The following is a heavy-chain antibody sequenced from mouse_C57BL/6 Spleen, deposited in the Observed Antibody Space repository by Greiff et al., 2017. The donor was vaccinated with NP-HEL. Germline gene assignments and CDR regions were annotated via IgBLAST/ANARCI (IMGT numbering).Heavy chain of an antibody. CDR2: IHPNSGST. CDR1: GYTFTSYW. CDR3: ARGDTYYAMDY. V-gene: IGHV1-64*01. J-gene: IGHJ4*01. Sequence: QVQLQQPGAELVKPGASVKLSCKASGYTFTSYWMHWVKQRPGHGLEWIGMIHPNSGSTNYNEKFKSKATLTVDKSSSTAYMHLSRLTSEDSAVYYCARGDTYYAMDYWGQGTSVTVSS.